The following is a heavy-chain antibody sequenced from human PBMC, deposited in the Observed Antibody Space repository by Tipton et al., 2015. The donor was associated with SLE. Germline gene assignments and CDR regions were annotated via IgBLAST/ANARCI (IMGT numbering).Heavy chain of an antibody. V-gene: IGHV1-69*13. J-gene: IGHJ4*02. Sequence: QLVQSGPEVKKPGASVKVSCKASGYTFTSYDINWVRQATGQGLEWMGGIIPIFGTANYAQKFQGRVTITADESTSTAYMELSSLRSEDTAVYYCARDSGYCSGGSCYSDYWGQGTLVTVSS. CDR2: IIPIFGTA. CDR1: GYTFTSYD. D-gene: IGHD2-15*01. CDR3: ARDSGYCSGGSCYSDY.